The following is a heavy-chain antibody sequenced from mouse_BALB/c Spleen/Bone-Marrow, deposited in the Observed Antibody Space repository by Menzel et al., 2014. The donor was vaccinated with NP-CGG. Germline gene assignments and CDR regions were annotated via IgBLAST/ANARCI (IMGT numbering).Heavy chain of an antibody. CDR1: GYTFTSYW. CDR3: TRDDGSFAY. V-gene: IGHV1-69*02. CDR2: IYPSDSYT. J-gene: IGHJ3*01. D-gene: IGHD2-3*01. Sequence: QVQLQQSGAELVRPGASVKLSCKASGYTFTSYWINWVKQRPGQGLEWIGNIYPSDSYTNYNQKFKDKATLTVDKSSSTAYMQLSSPTSEDSAFYYCTRDDGSFAYWCQGTLVTVSA.